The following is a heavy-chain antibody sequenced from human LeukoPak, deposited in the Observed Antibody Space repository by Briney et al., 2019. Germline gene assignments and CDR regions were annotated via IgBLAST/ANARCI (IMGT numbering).Heavy chain of an antibody. V-gene: IGHV1-2*02. CDR3: ARFYYASGTYYRF. Sequence: ASVKVSCKASGYTFTGYYMHWVRQAPGQGLEWMGWINPNSGGTNYAQKLQGRITMTTDTSTNTAYMELTSLRSDDTAVYYCARFYYASGTYYRFWGQGTLVTVSS. D-gene: IGHD3-10*01. CDR1: GYTFTGYY. J-gene: IGHJ4*02. CDR2: INPNSGGT.